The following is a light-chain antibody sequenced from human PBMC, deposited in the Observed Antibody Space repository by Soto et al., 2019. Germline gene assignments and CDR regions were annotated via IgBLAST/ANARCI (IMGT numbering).Light chain of an antibody. V-gene: IGKV3-11*01. CDR3: QQRSNWPRAT. J-gene: IGKJ4*01. CDR2: DAS. CDR1: QSVSSY. Sequence: EIVLTQSPATLSLSPGERVTLSCRASQSVSSYLAWYQQKPGQAPRLLIYDASNRATGIPARFSGSGSGTDFTLTISSLEPEDFAVYYCQQRSNWPRATFGGGTKVEIK.